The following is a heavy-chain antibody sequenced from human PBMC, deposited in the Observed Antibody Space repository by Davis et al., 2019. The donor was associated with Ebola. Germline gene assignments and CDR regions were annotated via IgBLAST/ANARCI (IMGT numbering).Heavy chain of an antibody. J-gene: IGHJ5*02. Sequence: AASVKVSCKASGYIFTSYSLNWVRQAPGQGLEWMGWINTNTGSPTYAQGFTGRFVFSLDTSVNTSFLQITSLKSDDTAVYYCARERGFGGNPRLNGNWFDHWGQGTLVTVSS. CDR1: GYIFTSYS. D-gene: IGHD4-23*01. CDR2: INTNTGSP. V-gene: IGHV7-4-1*02. CDR3: ARERGFGGNPRLNGNWFDH.